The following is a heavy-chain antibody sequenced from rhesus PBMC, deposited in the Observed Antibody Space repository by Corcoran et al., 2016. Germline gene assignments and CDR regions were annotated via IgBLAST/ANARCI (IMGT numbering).Heavy chain of an antibody. J-gene: IGHJ4*01. CDR3: TTELERRVYFDY. CDR1: GFTFSDYY. Sequence: EVQLVESGGGLVQPGGSLRLSCAASGFTFSDYYMYWVRQAPGKGLEWVGFIRSKAYGGTAEYAASVKGRFTISRDDSKSIACLQMSSLKTEDTAVYYCTTELERRVYFDYWGQGVLVTVSS. V-gene: IGHV3-184*01. D-gene: IGHD1-14*01. CDR2: IRSKAYGGTA.